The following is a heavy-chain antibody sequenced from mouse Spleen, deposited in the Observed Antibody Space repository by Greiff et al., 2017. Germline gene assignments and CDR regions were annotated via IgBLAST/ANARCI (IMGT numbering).Heavy chain of an antibody. V-gene: IGHV5-12-2*01. J-gene: IGHJ2*01. Sequence: EVHLVESGGGLVQPGGSLKLSCAAPGFTFSSYTMSWVRQTPEKRLEWVAYISNGGGSTYYPDTVKGRFTISRDNAKNTLYLQMSSLKSEDTAMYYCARHPFYGSNYFDYWGQGTTLTVSS. D-gene: IGHD2-2*01. CDR2: ISNGGGST. CDR1: GFTFSSYT. CDR3: ARHPFYGSNYFDY.